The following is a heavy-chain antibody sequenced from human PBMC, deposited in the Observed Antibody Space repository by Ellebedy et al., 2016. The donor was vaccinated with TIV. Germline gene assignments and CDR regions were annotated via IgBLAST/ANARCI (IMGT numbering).Heavy chain of an antibody. J-gene: IGHJ4*02. CDR2: KRFDGRNE. CDR3: MRDTNPSPGAVAGTGFDC. CDR1: GFSLSTYG. Sequence: PGGSLRLSCVASGFSLSTYGMHWVRQAPGKGLEWVAFKRFDGRNEYNGDSVKGRFFISRDVSKNTLFLQMNRLRPEDTAMYYCMRDTNPSPGAVAGTGFDCWGQGTLVIVSS. V-gene: IGHV3-30*02. D-gene: IGHD6-19*01.